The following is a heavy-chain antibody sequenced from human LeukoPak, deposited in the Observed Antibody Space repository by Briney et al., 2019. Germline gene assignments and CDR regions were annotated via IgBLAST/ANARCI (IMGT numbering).Heavy chain of an antibody. J-gene: IGHJ3*02. CDR1: GVTFSRFW. V-gene: IGHV3-7*05. Sequence: GGSLRLSCAASGVTFSRFWMNWVRQAPGRGLEWVANIDQSGGRNNYVDSVKGRFTISRDNAKNSLFLEMSSLRADDTAVYFCARDVEGGTFDIWGQGTTVTVSS. D-gene: IGHD3-16*01. CDR2: IDQSGGRN. CDR3: ARDVEGGTFDI.